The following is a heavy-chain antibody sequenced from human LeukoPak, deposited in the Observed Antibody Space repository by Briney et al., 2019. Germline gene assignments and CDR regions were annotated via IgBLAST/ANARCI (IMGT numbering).Heavy chain of an antibody. CDR3: AKDRYTYGYSGVFDY. CDR1: GFTFSSYD. D-gene: IGHD5-18*01. J-gene: IGHJ4*02. Sequence: GGSLRLSCAASGFTFSSYDMHWVRQAPGKGLDWVAVISYDASNKYYADSVKGRFAISRDSSKNTLYLQMNSLRAEDTAVYYCAKDRYTYGYSGVFDYWGQGTLVTVPS. V-gene: IGHV3-30*18. CDR2: ISYDASNK.